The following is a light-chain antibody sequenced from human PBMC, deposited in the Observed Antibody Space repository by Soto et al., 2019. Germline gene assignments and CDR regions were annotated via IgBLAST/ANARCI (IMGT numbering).Light chain of an antibody. CDR2: AAS. CDR1: QDINTW. Sequence: DIQMTQSPSFVSASVGDRVTITCRASQDINTWLAWYQQKPGKAPKLLIYAASTLEVGVPSRFSGSGYGTDFTLTISDLQPEDFATYFCQQADSFPPAFGQGTRVEV. V-gene: IGKV1-12*01. CDR3: QQADSFPPA. J-gene: IGKJ1*01.